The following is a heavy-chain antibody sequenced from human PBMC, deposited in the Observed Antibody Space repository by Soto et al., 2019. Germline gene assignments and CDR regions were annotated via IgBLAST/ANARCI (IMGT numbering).Heavy chain of an antibody. CDR3: AKDYNWNVEPYGMDV. D-gene: IGHD1-1*01. V-gene: IGHV3-30*18. Sequence: PAGPLTLSCAASRFTFSSYDMHWLCQATGKGLEWVAVISYDGSNKYCADSVKGRFTISRDNSKNTLYLQMNSLRAEDTAVYYCAKDYNWNVEPYGMDVWAQGTTVTVSS. CDR1: RFTFSSYD. J-gene: IGHJ6*02. CDR2: ISYDGSNK.